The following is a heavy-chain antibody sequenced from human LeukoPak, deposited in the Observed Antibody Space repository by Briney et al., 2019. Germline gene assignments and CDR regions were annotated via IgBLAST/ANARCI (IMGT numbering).Heavy chain of an antibody. J-gene: IGHJ4*02. Sequence: PGGSLRLSCAASGFTFSTYSMNWVRQAPGKGLEWVSYISSSSGTMYYADSVKGRFTISRHNAQNSLYLKMNSLTAEDTAVYYCAREGSAADDFDYWGQGTLVSVSS. CDR1: GFTFSTYS. CDR2: ISSSSGTM. CDR3: AREGSAADDFDY. D-gene: IGHD2-2*01. V-gene: IGHV3-48*04.